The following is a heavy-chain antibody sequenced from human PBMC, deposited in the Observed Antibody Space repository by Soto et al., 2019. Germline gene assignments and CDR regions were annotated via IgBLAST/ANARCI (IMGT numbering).Heavy chain of an antibody. CDR3: ARDWGTTTVSLNWFDP. J-gene: IGHJ5*02. Sequence: GASVKVSCKASGGTFSSYAISWVRQAPGQGLEWMGGIIPIFGTANYAQKFQGRVTITRDTSASTAYMELSSLRSEDTAVYYCARDWGTTTVSLNWFDPWGQGTLVTVSS. D-gene: IGHD4-17*01. CDR1: GGTFSSYA. V-gene: IGHV1-69*05. CDR2: IIPIFGTA.